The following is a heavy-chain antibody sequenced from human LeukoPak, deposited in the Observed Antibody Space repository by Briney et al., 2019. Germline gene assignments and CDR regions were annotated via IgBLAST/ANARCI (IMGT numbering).Heavy chain of an antibody. Sequence: GECLQISCQGSGYTFNNYWIGWVRQMPGKGLEWMGIIYPGDSDTTYNPSFQGQVTFSADKSISTAYLQWSSLKASDTAIYYCARVGVRGVNGRAYFDYWGQGTLVTVSS. CDR3: ARVGVRGVNGRAYFDY. CDR2: IYPGDSDT. V-gene: IGHV5-51*01. D-gene: IGHD3-10*01. CDR1: GYTFNNYW. J-gene: IGHJ4*02.